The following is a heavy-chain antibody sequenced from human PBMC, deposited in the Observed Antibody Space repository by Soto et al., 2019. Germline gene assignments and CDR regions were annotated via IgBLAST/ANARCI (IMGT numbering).Heavy chain of an antibody. J-gene: IGHJ4*02. CDR3: ARDTSGFSPYYFDY. V-gene: IGHV1-18*01. CDR1: GYIFTSYG. CDR2: ISAYNGNT. D-gene: IGHD6-19*01. Sequence: QVQLVQSGAEVKKPGASVKVSCKASGYIFTSYGISWVRQAPGHVHEWMGWISAYNGNTKYAQKFQGRVTMTTDTSTSTAYLELRSLSSDDTAVYYCARDTSGFSPYYFDYWGEGTLVTVSS.